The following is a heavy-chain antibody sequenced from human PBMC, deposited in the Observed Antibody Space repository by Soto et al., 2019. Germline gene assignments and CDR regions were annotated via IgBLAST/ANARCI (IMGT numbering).Heavy chain of an antibody. V-gene: IGHV3-30-3*01. Sequence: QVQLVESGGGVVQPGRSLRLSCAASGFMFSSYAMHWVRQAPGKGLEWGAVKTYDGSNKYYADSVKGRFTISRDNSKNTLYLQMNSLRAEDTAVYYCARAGGLLVDYWGQGTLVTVSS. CDR1: GFMFSSYA. CDR2: KTYDGSNK. D-gene: IGHD1-26*01. CDR3: ARAGGLLVDY. J-gene: IGHJ4*02.